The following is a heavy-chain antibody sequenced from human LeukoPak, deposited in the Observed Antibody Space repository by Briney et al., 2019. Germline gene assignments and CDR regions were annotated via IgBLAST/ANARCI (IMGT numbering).Heavy chain of an antibody. Sequence: GQSLRPACQVAGFTLRSYDMYWVRQAAGKGLEWVSGIFGSVRSAHYADSVKGRFTISCDNSKNTVNLQMDSLRVEDTDTYYCAKTTSGYISGRYPYWSIDYWGQGTLVTVSS. V-gene: IGHV3-23*01. CDR3: AKTTSGYISGRYPYWSIDY. CDR2: IFGSVRSA. D-gene: IGHD1-26*01. J-gene: IGHJ4*02. CDR1: GFTLRSYD.